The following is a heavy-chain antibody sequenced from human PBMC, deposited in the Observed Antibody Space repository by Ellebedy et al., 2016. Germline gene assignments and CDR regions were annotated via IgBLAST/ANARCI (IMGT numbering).Heavy chain of an antibody. J-gene: IGHJ5*02. CDR3: ARGNVYYDILTGYYFRSGWFDP. CDR1: GGSFSGYY. CDR2: INHSGST. Sequence: SETLSLXCAVYGGSFSGYYWSWIRQPPGKGLEWIGEINHSGSTNYNPSLKSRVTISVDTSKNQFSLKLSSVTAADTAVYYCARGNVYYDILTGYYFRSGWFDPWGQGTLVAVSS. D-gene: IGHD3-9*01. V-gene: IGHV4-34*01.